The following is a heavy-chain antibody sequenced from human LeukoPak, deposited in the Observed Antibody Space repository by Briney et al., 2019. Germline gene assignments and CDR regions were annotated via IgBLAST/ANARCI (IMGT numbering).Heavy chain of an antibody. Sequence: ASMTVSCRASGYILTDYSMHWVRQAPGQGREGMGWMNPNNGYTNYVQKFQGRVTITRNTSISTAYMELSSLRSEDTAVYYCARGGRVPAATYYYYMDVWGEGTPVTVSS. J-gene: IGHJ6*03. D-gene: IGHD2-2*01. CDR3: ARGGRVPAATYYYYMDV. CDR2: MNPNNGYT. V-gene: IGHV1-8*03. CDR1: GYILTDYS.